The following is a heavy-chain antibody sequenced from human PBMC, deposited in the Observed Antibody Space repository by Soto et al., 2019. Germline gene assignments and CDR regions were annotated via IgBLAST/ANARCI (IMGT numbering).Heavy chain of an antibody. V-gene: IGHV3-15*01. CDR2: IKSLIEGGTT. Sequence: EVQLVESGGGLVKPGGSLRLSCAVSGFTFTNAWMIWVRQAPGKGLEWVGRIKSLIEGGTTDYTAPVKGRFTISRDDSKSVLYLQMNSLKTEDTAVYYCNLRPTVSNTKGQFDYWGQGTLVTVSS. D-gene: IGHD4-4*01. CDR1: GFTFTNAW. CDR3: NLRPTVSNTKGQFDY. J-gene: IGHJ4*02.